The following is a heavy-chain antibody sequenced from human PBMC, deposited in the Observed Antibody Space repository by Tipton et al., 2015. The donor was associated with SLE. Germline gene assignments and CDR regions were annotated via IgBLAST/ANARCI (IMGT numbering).Heavy chain of an antibody. CDR3: AKGEYSSGCHIDY. V-gene: IGHV3-74*01. J-gene: IGHJ4*02. Sequence: SLRLSCAASGFTFSSCWMHWVRQAPGKGLVWVSRINSDGSSTSYADSVKGRFTISRDNPKNTLYLQMKSLRAEDTAVYYCAKGEYSSGCHIDYWGQGTLVTVSS. D-gene: IGHD6-19*01. CDR2: INSDGSST. CDR1: GFTFSSCW.